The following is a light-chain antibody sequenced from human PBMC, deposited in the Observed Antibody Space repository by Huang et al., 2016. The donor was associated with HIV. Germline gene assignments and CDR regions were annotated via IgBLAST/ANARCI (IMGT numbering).Light chain of an antibody. CDR2: GAS. CDR1: QSISTY. CDR3: QQSYNTMYT. V-gene: IGKV1-39*01. J-gene: IGKJ2*01. Sequence: DIQMTQSPSSLSASVGDRVTITCRASQSISTYLNWYQEKPGKAHQLLIYGASSLQSGVPSRFSGSGSGTDFTLTITSLQLEDFTTYYCQQSYNTMYTFGQGTKLEIK.